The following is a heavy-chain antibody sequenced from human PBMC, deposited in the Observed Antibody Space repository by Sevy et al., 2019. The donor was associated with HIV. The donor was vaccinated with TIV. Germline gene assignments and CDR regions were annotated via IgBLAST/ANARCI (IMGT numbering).Heavy chain of an antibody. CDR3: ASTKDYYDSSGYPFDY. V-gene: IGHV1-24*01. D-gene: IGHD3-22*01. CDR2: FDPEDGET. CDR1: GYTLTELS. Sequence: ASVKVSCKVSGYTLTELSMHWLRQAPGKGLEWVGSFDPEDGETVYEHNFQGRVSMTEDTSTDTAYMEVISLKFEDTAVYYCASTKDYYDSSGYPFDYWGQGTLVTVSS. J-gene: IGHJ4*02.